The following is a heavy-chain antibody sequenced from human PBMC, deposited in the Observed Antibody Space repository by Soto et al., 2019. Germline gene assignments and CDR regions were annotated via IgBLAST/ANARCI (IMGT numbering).Heavy chain of an antibody. D-gene: IGHD3-10*01. CDR3: ARDLGGYYGSGSQDV. V-gene: IGHV1-69*08. CDR2: IIPILGIA. Sequence: QVQLVQSGAEVKKPGSSVKVSCKASGGTFSSYTISWVRQAPGQGLEWMGRIIPILGIANYAQKFQGSVSNNADKPTSTANKELSSLRSEETAVYYGARDLGGYYGSGSQDVWGQGTMVTVSS. CDR1: GGTFSSYT. J-gene: IGHJ3*01.